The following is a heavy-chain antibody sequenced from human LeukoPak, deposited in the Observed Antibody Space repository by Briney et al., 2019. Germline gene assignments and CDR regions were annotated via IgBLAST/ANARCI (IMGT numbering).Heavy chain of an antibody. CDR1: GGSISSSNW. V-gene: IGHV4-4*02. J-gene: IGHJ4*02. CDR3: ARDRRSGRATKYFDY. CDR2: IYHSGST. D-gene: IGHD2-15*01. Sequence: SETLSLTCAVAGGSISSSNWWSWVRQPPGKGLEWIGEIYHSGSTNYNPSLKSRVTISVDKSKNQFSLKLSSVTAADTAVYYCARDRRSGRATKYFDYWGQGTLVTVSS.